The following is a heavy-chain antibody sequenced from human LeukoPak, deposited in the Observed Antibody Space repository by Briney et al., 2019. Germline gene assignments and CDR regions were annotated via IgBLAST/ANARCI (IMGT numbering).Heavy chain of an antibody. V-gene: IGHV3-23*01. CDR1: GFTFSTYA. J-gene: IGHJ4*02. Sequence: GGSLRLSCAASGFTFSTYAMSWVRQAPGKGLEWVSAISGSGGSTYYADSVKGRFTISRDNSKNTLSLQMNSLRADDTAVYYCAIFWIFGVVNSRDHDYWGQGTLVTVSS. D-gene: IGHD3-3*01. CDR3: AIFWIFGVVNSRDHDY. CDR2: ISGSGGST.